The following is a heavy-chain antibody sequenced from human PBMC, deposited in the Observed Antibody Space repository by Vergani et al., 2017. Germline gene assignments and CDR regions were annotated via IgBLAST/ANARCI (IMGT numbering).Heavy chain of an antibody. CDR2: INSDGSST. V-gene: IGHV3-74*01. D-gene: IGHD3-10*01. CDR3: ARTYGSGSYRRNNWFDP. CDR1: GFTFSSYW. Sequence: EVQLVESGGGLVQPGGSLRLSCAASGFTFSSYWMHWVRQAPGKGLVWVSRINSDGSSTSYADSVKGRFTISRDNAKNTLYLQMNSLRAEDTAVYYCARTYGSGSYRRNNWFDPWGQGTLVTVSS. J-gene: IGHJ5*02.